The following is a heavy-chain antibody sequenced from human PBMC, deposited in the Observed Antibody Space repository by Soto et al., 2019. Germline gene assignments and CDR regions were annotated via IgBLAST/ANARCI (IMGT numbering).Heavy chain of an antibody. CDR2: IYYSGST. J-gene: IGHJ4*02. Sequence: QVQLQESGPGLVKPSQTPSLTCTVSGGSISSGGYYWSRIRQHPGKGLEWIGYIYYSGSTYYNPSLKSRVTISVDTSKNQFSLKLSSVTAADTAVYYCARDRYSYGRLRYFDYWGQGTLVTVSS. V-gene: IGHV4-31*03. CDR3: ARDRYSYGRLRYFDY. D-gene: IGHD5-18*01. CDR1: GGSISSGGYY.